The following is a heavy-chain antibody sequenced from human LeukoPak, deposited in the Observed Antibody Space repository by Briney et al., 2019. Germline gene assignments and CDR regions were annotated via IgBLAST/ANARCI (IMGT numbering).Heavy chain of an antibody. V-gene: IGHV3-74*01. Sequence: PGGSLRLSCAASGCTFSGYWMHWVRQAPGKGLVWVSRINTDGSTTTYADSVKGRFTVSRDNAKNTLYLQMNSLRAEDTAVYYCARAGVSYSTDNWGQGTLVTVSS. CDR1: GCTFSGYW. D-gene: IGHD2-8*01. J-gene: IGHJ4*02. CDR3: ARAGVSYSTDN. CDR2: INTDGSTT.